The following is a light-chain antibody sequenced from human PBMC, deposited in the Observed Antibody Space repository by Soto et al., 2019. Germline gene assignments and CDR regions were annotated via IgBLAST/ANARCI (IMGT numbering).Light chain of an antibody. CDR1: SSNIGAGYD. CDR2: GNS. V-gene: IGLV1-40*01. J-gene: IGLJ1*01. CDR3: QSYDRSLSGCDV. Sequence: QSVLTQPPSVSGAPGQRVTISCTGSSSNIGAGYDVHWYQQLPGTAPKLLIYGNSNRPSGVPDRFSGSKSGTSASLAITGLQAEDEADYYCQSYDRSLSGCDVFGTGTKLTVL.